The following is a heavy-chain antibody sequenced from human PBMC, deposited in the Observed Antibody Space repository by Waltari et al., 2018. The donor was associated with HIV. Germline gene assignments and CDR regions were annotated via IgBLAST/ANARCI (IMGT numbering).Heavy chain of an antibody. J-gene: IGHJ5*02. Sequence: EMQLLESGGGLVQPGGSLSLSCAASGSTFSSSALHWVRQAPGKGLEWVAGISDSTGRTYYGDSVKGRFTISSDNSKNTLYLQMSSLRVEDTAIYYCAKDEAGAGSPEVWFDPWGQGTLVTVSS. CDR2: ISDSTGRT. D-gene: IGHD6-13*01. V-gene: IGHV3-23*01. CDR1: GSTFSSSA. CDR3: AKDEAGAGSPEVWFDP.